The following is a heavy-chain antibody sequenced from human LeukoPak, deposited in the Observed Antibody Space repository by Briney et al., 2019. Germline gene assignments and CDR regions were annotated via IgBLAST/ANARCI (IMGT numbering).Heavy chain of an antibody. CDR2: INTNTGNP. V-gene: IGHV7-4-1*02. J-gene: IGHJ4*02. Sequence: GASVKVSCKASGYTFTSYAMNWVRQAPGQGLEWMGWINTNTGNPTYAQGFTGRFVFSLDTSVSTAYLQISSLKAEDTAVYYCARGCSGGSCYSGYFDYWGQGTLVTVSS. D-gene: IGHD2-15*01. CDR3: ARGCSGGSCYSGYFDY. CDR1: GYTFTSYA.